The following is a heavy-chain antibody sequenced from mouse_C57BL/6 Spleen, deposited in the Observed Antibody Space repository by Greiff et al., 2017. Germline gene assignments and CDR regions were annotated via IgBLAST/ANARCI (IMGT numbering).Heavy chain of an antibody. CDR3: AKSGTTGYFDV. CDR2: IWRGGST. J-gene: IGHJ1*03. D-gene: IGHD1-1*01. Sequence: VKLVESGPGLVQPSQSLSITCTVSGFSLTSYGVHWVRQSPGKGLEWLGVIWRGGSTDYNAAFMSRLSITKDNSKSQVFFKMNSLQADDTAIYYCAKSGTTGYFDVWGTGTTVTVSS. CDR1: GFSLTSYG. V-gene: IGHV2-5*01.